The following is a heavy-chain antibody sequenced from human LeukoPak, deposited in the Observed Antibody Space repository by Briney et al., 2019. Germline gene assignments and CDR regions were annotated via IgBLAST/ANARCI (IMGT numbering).Heavy chain of an antibody. V-gene: IGHV4-34*01. D-gene: IGHD3-16*01. CDR3: ARGLGRGTYDY. Sequence: SETLSLTCAVYGGSFSGYYWSWIRQPPGKGLEWIGEINHSGSTNYNPSLKSRVTISVDTSKNQFSLKLSSVTAADTAVYYCARGLGRGTYDYWGQGTLVTVSS. CDR1: GGSFSGYY. J-gene: IGHJ4*02. CDR2: INHSGST.